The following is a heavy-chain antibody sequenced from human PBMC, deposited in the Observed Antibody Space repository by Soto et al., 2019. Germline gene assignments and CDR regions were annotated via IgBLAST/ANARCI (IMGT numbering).Heavy chain of an antibody. CDR1: GFTFSSYW. J-gene: IGHJ3*02. CDR3: ARVVGAPHHAFDI. V-gene: IGHV3-74*01. CDR2: INSDGSSI. Sequence: EVQLVESGGGLVQPGGSLRLSCAASGFTFSSYWMHWVRQAPGKGLVWVSRINSDGSSISYADSVKGRFTISRDNAKNTLYLQMNSLRAEDTAVYYCARVVGAPHHAFDIWGQGTMVTVSS. D-gene: IGHD1-26*01.